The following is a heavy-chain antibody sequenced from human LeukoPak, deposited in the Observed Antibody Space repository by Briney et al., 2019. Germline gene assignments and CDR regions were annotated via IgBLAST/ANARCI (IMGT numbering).Heavy chain of an antibody. CDR1: GYTFTGYF. Sequence: ASVKVSCKASGYTFTGYFIHWLRQAPGQGLEWVRWINPNNGDTNYAQKFQGRVTMTRDTSISTAYMELSRLRSDDTAVYYCARDLFLAATEREGDDYWGQGALVTVSS. CDR3: ARDLFLAATEREGDDY. J-gene: IGHJ4*02. CDR2: INPNNGDT. V-gene: IGHV1-2*02. D-gene: IGHD6-13*01.